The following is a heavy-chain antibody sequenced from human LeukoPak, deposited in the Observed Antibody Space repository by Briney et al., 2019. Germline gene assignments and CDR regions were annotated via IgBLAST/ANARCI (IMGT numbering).Heavy chain of an antibody. D-gene: IGHD5-24*01. Sequence: GGSLSLSCSASGFTFPNAWMNWLRQAPGQGLECVGRIRSNTDGETRDYAAPVKGRFTISRDDSKNTLYLQINSLKTEDTAVYYCTKERYWRDGYNTGYYYGMDVWGQGTTVTVS. CDR3: TKERYWRDGYNTGYYYGMDV. CDR1: GFTFPNAW. CDR2: IRSNTDGETR. V-gene: IGHV3-15*07. J-gene: IGHJ6*02.